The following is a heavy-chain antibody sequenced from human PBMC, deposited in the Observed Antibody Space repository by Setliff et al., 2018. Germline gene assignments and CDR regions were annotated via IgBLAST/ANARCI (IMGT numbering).Heavy chain of an antibody. CDR3: ARGGIYNYVSSAYFDL. J-gene: IGHJ3*01. Sequence: ASVKVSCKASGYTFSDYYMYWVRQAPGQGLEWMGWINPKSGGAHYAQKFRGRVTMSWETSISTDYMELSRLTSDDTAVYYCARGGIYNYVSSAYFDLWGQGSMVTVSS. CDR2: INPKSGGA. V-gene: IGHV1-2*02. D-gene: IGHD3-22*01. CDR1: GYTFSDYY.